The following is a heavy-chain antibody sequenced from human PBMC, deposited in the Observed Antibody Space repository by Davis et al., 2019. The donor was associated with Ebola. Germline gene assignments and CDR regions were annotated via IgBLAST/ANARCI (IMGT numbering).Heavy chain of an antibody. Sequence: PSETLSLTCAVYGGSFSDYSWTWMRQPPGKGLEWIGDINHRGSTNYNPSFEGRITIPVDASTNQFSLRLTSVTAADTAVYYCARLQWLTYYFDYWGQGSLVTVSS. D-gene: IGHD6-19*01. CDR2: INHRGST. CDR1: GGSFSDYS. CDR3: ARLQWLTYYFDY. J-gene: IGHJ4*02. V-gene: IGHV4-34*01.